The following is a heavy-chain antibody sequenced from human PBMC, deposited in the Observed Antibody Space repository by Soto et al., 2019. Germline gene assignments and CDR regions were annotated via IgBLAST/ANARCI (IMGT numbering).Heavy chain of an antibody. V-gene: IGHV4-30-2*01. J-gene: IGHJ6*02. CDR1: GGSMSSGCYS. Sequence: QLQLQESGSGLVKPSQTLSLICAVSGGSMSSGCYSWSWIRQPPGKGLEWIGYIYLNGNPYNNPSLKSRVTISVDRSKNQFSLKLSSVTAADTAVYYCARVPDVWGQGTTVTVSS. CDR3: ARVPDV. CDR2: IYLNGNP.